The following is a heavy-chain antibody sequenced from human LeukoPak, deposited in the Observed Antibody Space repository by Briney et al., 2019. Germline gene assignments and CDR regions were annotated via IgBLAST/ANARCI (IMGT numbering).Heavy chain of an antibody. CDR1: GYTFSGYY. CDR2: INPNSGGT. Sequence: ASVKVSCKASGYTFSGYYMHWVRQAPGQGLEWMGWINPNSGGTNYAQKFQGRVTMTRDTSISTAYMELSRLRSDDTDVYYCARGVKYCSGWYSSDYYYYMDVWGKGTTVTISS. V-gene: IGHV1-2*02. J-gene: IGHJ6*03. CDR3: ARGVKYCSGWYSSDYYYYMDV. D-gene: IGHD6-19*01.